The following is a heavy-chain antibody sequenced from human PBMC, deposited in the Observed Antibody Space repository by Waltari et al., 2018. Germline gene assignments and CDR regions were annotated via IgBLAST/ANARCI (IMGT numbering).Heavy chain of an antibody. CDR3: ANYGSGSYGMDV. CDR2: INSDGSST. J-gene: IGHJ6*02. CDR1: GFTFSSYW. V-gene: IGHV3-74*01. D-gene: IGHD3-10*01. Sequence: EVQLVESGGGLVQPGGSLRLSCAASGFTFSSYWMHWVRQAPGKGLVWVSRINSDGSSTSYADSVKGRFTSSRDNAKNTLYLQMNSLRAEDTAVYYCANYGSGSYGMDVWGQGTTVTVSS.